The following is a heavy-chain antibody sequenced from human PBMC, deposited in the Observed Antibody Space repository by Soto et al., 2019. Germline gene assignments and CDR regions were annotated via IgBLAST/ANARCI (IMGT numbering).Heavy chain of an antibody. CDR3: ARAHYDILTGKGRYFDY. Sequence: PSETLSLTCTVSGGSVSSGSYYWSWIRQPPGKGLEWIGEINHSGSTNYNPSLKSRVTISVDTSKNQFSLKLSSVTAADTAVYYCARAHYDILTGKGRYFDYWGQGTLVTVSS. J-gene: IGHJ4*02. CDR2: INHSGST. CDR1: GGSVSSGSYY. D-gene: IGHD3-9*01. V-gene: IGHV4-61*01.